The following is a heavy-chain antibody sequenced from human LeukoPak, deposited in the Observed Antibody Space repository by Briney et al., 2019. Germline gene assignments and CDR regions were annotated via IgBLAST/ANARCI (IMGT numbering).Heavy chain of an antibody. CDR2: ISANDGNT. V-gene: IGHV1-18*01. D-gene: IGHD4/OR15-4a*01. CDR3: ARESHVAREDY. Sequence: ASVKVSCKASGYTFTSYGISWVRQAPGQGLEWMGWISANDGNTDYPQKLQGRVTMTTDTSTSTAYMELRSLRSDDTAVYYCARESHVAREDYWGQGTLVTVSS. J-gene: IGHJ4*02. CDR1: GYTFTSYG.